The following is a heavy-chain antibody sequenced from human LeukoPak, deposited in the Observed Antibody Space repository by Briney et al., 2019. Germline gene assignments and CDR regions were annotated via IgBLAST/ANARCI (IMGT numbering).Heavy chain of an antibody. J-gene: IGHJ4*02. CDR3: ARGGEGSGWYD. D-gene: IGHD6-19*01. V-gene: IGHV4-61*02. CDR2: IYTSGST. Sequence: NPSQTLSLTCTVSGGSISSGGYYWSWIRQPAGKGLEWIGRIYTSGSTNYNPSLKSRVTMSVDTSKNQFSLKLSSVTAADTAVYYCARGGEGSGWYDWGQGTLVTVSS. CDR1: GGSISSGGYY.